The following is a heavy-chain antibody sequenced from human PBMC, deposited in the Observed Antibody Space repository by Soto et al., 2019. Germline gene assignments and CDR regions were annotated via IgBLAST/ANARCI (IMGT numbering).Heavy chain of an antibody. V-gene: IGHV1-69*12. J-gene: IGHJ4*02. CDR2: IIPMFGTA. CDR3: ASMIRGVVILH. Sequence: QVQLVQSGAEVKKPGSSVKVSCKTSGDTFSNYAISWVRQAPGQGLEWMGGIIPMFGTASYAQNFQGRVTITADESSSTLYMDLSSLRSEDTAVYYCASMIRGVVILHWGQGTLVTVSS. D-gene: IGHD3-10*01. CDR1: GDTFSNYA.